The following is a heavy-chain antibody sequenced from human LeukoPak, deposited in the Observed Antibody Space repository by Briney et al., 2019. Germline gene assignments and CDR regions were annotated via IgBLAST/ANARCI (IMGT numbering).Heavy chain of an antibody. Sequence: GGSLRLSCAASGFTFSDHAMHWVRQAPGKGLEWVSAVGIAADTFYPGSVKGRFTISRENAKNSLYLQMNSLRVEDTAVYYCATYRHLPYWGQGILVTVSS. CDR3: ATYRHLPY. V-gene: IGHV3-13*01. D-gene: IGHD2-2*02. J-gene: IGHJ4*02. CDR2: VGIAADT. CDR1: GFTFSDHA.